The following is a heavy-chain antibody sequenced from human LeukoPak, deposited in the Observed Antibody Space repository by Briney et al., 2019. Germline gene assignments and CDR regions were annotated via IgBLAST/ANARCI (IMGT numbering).Heavy chain of an antibody. CDR2: MNPNSGNT. D-gene: IGHD7-27*01. Sequence: ASVKVSCKASGYTFTSYDINWVRQATGQGLEWMGWMNPNSGNTGYAQKFQGRVTMTRNTSISTAYMELSSLRSEDTAVYYCARGYSRVWGSHDAFDIWGQGTMVTVSS. V-gene: IGHV1-8*01. CDR3: ARGYSRVWGSHDAFDI. CDR1: GYTFTSYD. J-gene: IGHJ3*02.